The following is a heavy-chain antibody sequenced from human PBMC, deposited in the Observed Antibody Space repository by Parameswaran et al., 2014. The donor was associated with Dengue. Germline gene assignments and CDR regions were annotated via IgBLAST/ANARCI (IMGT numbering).Heavy chain of an antibody. D-gene: IGHD6-19*01. CDR3: ARDLVGGWLETY. V-gene: IGHV3-21*01. Sequence: VRQMPGKGLEWVSSISSSSSYIYYADSVKGRFTISRDNAKNSLYLQMNSLRAEDTAVYYCARDLVGGWLETYWGQGTLVTVSS. CDR2: ISSSSSYI. J-gene: IGHJ4*02.